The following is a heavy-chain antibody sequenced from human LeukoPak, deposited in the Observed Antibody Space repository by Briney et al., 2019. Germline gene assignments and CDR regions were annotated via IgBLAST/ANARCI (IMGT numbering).Heavy chain of an antibody. V-gene: IGHV4-59*01. CDR3: ARGVPASIYRFRELDGFDV. CDR1: GGSISSYD. CDR2: IDYSGST. Sequence: KSSETLSLTCTVSGGSISSYDWSWLRQPPGKGLECIRYIDYSGSTNYKPYLKSRVTISVDTSKILFSLKLSSVTAADTAVYYCARGVPASIYRFRELDGFDVWGQGTMVTVSS. D-gene: IGHD2-2*02. J-gene: IGHJ3*01.